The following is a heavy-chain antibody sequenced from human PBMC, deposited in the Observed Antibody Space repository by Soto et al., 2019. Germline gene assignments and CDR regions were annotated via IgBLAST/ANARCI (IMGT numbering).Heavy chain of an antibody. Sequence: GGSLRLSCAASGFTFSSYWMSWVRQAPGKGLEWVANIKQDGSEKYYVDSVKGRFTISRDNAKNSLYLQMNSLRAEDTAVYYCARRMVAAPLISAYFFDYWGQGTLVTVSS. CDR1: GFTFSSYW. CDR2: IKQDGSEK. V-gene: IGHV3-7*01. CDR3: ARRMVAAPLISAYFFDY. D-gene: IGHD2-15*01. J-gene: IGHJ4*02.